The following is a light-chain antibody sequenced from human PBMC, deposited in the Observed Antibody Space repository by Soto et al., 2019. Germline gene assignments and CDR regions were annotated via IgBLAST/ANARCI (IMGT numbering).Light chain of an antibody. CDR1: QSVGSY. CDR2: DAS. V-gene: IGKV3-11*01. Sequence: IVLTQSPATLSWSSGQGATLSCRASQSVGSYLAWYQQKPGEAHRLLIYDASNRATGIPARFSGSGSETDFTLPISSLEPEDFAVNYCQQCSDWPLTLGGGTKVDIK. CDR3: QQCSDWPLT. J-gene: IGKJ4*01.